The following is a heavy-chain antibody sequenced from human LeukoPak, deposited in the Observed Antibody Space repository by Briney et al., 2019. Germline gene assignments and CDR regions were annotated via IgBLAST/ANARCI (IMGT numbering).Heavy chain of an antibody. CDR2: ISGSGTTI. CDR1: GFTFSSYE. V-gene: IGHV3-48*03. CDR3: ARGGDNYYFDY. Sequence: GGSLRLSCAASGFTFSSYEMNWVRQAPGKGLEWVSYISGSGTTIYYADSVQGRFTISRDNAKNSLYLHMNSLRAEDTAVYYCARGGDNYYFDYWGQGTLVTVSS. D-gene: IGHD5-24*01. J-gene: IGHJ4*02.